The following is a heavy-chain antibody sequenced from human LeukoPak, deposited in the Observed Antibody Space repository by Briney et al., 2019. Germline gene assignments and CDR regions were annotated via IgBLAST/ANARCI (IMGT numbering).Heavy chain of an antibody. V-gene: IGHV1-46*01. CDR2: INPSGGST. CDR3: ARDLVERLYGMDV. Sequence: ASVKVSCKASGYTFTIYYMHWVRQAPGQGLEWMGIINPSGGSTSYAQKFQGRVTMTRDTSTSTVYMELSSLRSEDTAVYYCARDLVERLYGMDVWGQGTTVTVSS. D-gene: IGHD2-15*01. CDR1: GYTFTIYY. J-gene: IGHJ6*02.